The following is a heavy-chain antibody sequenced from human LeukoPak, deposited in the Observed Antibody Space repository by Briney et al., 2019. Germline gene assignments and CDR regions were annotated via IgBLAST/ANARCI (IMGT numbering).Heavy chain of an antibody. CDR1: GFTFSNYG. D-gene: IGHD6-6*01. J-gene: IGHJ4*02. CDR3: ARDASSYFDY. CDR2: IWYDGSNK. V-gene: IGHV3-33*01. Sequence: GGSLRLSCAASGFTFSNYGIHWVRQAPGKGLEWVAVIWYDGSNKYYADSVKGRFTISRDNSKNTLYLQMNSLRAEDTAVYYCARDASSYFDYWGRGTLVTVSS.